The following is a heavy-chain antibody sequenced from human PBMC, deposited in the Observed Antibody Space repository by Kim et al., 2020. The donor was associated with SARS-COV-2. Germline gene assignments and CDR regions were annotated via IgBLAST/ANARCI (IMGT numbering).Heavy chain of an antibody. D-gene: IGHD3-10*01. CDR3: ARGAYYYGSGSYYNPYYFDY. CDR2: INHSGST. V-gene: IGHV4-34*01. CDR1: GGSFSGYY. J-gene: IGHJ4*02. Sequence: SETLSLTCAVYGGSFSGYYWSWIRQPPGKGLEWIGEINHSGSTNYNPSLKSRVTISVDTSKNQFSLKLSSVTAADTAVYYCARGAYYYGSGSYYNPYYFDYWGQGTLVTVSS.